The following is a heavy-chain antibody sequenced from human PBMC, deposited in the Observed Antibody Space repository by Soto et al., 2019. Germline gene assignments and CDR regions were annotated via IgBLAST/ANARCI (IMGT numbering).Heavy chain of an antibody. CDR2: ISNSGRIT. CDR1: GFTFSDYY. D-gene: IGHD3-16*01. V-gene: IGHV3-11*01. J-gene: IGHJ4*02. Sequence: QVHLEESGGGLVKPGGSLRLSCTASGFTFSDYYMGWIRQAPGKGLEWVSDISNSGRITHHADSVEGRFTISRDNAKNSLYLQMNSLRPEDSAIYYCARDHGGGGLTLEYWVQGTLVTVSS. CDR3: ARDHGGGGLTLEY.